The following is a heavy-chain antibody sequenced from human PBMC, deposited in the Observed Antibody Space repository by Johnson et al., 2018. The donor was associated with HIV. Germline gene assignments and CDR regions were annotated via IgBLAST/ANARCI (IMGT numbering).Heavy chain of an antibody. CDR3: ARSRGPMRKDAFDI. CDR2: ISTTGGNT. CDR1: GFTFSSYA. J-gene: IGHJ3*02. Sequence: VQLVESGGGLVQPGGSLRLSCAASGFTFSSYAMHWVRQPPGKGLECVSGISTTGGNTHYATSVDGRFTISRDNDKNTLYLEMGSLRVEDMAVYYCARSRGPMRKDAFDIWGQGTKVTVSS. V-gene: IGHV3-64*01. D-gene: IGHD3-10*01.